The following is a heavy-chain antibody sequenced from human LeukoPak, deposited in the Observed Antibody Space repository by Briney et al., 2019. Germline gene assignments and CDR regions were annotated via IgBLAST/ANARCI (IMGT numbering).Heavy chain of an antibody. D-gene: IGHD2-2*01. CDR2: IRYDESTK. J-gene: IGHJ4*02. V-gene: IGHV3-30*02. CDR3: AKDVPVAYFDY. CDR1: GFTFSNYG. Sequence: GGSLRLSCAASGFTFSNYGMHWVRQAPGKGLEWVAFIRYDESTKFYADSVKGRFTISRDNSKTTLYLQMNSLRAEDTAVYYCAKDVPVAYFDYWGQGTLVTVSS.